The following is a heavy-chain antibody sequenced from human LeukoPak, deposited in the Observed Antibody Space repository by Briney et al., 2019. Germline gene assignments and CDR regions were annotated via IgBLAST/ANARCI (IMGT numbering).Heavy chain of an antibody. CDR3: ARDRRYSGYESYGMDV. D-gene: IGHD5-12*01. Sequence: GGSLRLSFAASGFTFISYWSHWFGKAPGKGLGGFSLINSDGSSTSYADSVKGRFTISRDNAKNTLYLQMNSLRAEDTAVYYCARDRRYSGYESYGMDVWGQGTTVTVSS. CDR2: INSDGSST. V-gene: IGHV3-74*01. J-gene: IGHJ6*02. CDR1: GFTFISYW.